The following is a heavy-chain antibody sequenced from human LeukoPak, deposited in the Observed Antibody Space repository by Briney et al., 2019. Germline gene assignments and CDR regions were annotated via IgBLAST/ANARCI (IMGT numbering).Heavy chain of an antibody. V-gene: IGHV4-34*01. CDR3: TRGHMSSWAY. Sequence: SETLSLTCAVYGGSFSGYYWSWIRQPPGKGLEWIGEINHSGSTNYNPSLKSRVTISVDTSKNQFSLKLSSVTAADTAVYYCTRGHMSSWAYWGQGTLVTVSS. CDR1: GGSFSGYY. D-gene: IGHD6-13*01. CDR2: INHSGST. J-gene: IGHJ4*02.